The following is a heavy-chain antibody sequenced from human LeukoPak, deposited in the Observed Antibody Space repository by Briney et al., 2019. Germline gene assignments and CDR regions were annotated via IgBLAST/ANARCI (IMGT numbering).Heavy chain of an antibody. CDR1: GGSISSGSYY. J-gene: IGHJ4*02. CDR3: ARGLDY. V-gene: IGHV4-61*02. Sequence: SETLSLTCTVSGGSISSGSYYSSWIRQPAGKGLEWIGRIYTSGSTNYNPSLKSRVTISVDTSKNQFSLKLSSVTAEDTAVYYCARGLDYWGQGTLVTVSS. CDR2: IYTSGST.